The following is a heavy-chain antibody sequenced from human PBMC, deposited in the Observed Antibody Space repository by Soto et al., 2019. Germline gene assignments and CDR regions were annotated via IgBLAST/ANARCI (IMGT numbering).Heavy chain of an antibody. CDR1: GFTFSSYG. D-gene: IGHD6-13*01. Sequence: QVQLVESGGGVVQPGRSLRLSCAASGFTFSSYGMHWVRQAPGKGLEWVAVIWYDGSNKYYADSVKGRFTISRDNSKNTLYLQMTSLRAEDTAVYYCARAAGRYGMDVWGQGTTVTVSS. J-gene: IGHJ6*02. CDR2: IWYDGSNK. V-gene: IGHV3-33*01. CDR3: ARAAGRYGMDV.